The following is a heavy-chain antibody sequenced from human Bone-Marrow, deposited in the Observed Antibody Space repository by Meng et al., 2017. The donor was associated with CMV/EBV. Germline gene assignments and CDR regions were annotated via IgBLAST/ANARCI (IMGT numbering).Heavy chain of an antibody. V-gene: IGHV3-21*04. CDR2: ISSSSSYI. CDR1: GFTFSSYS. J-gene: IGHJ4*02. Sequence: ETLSLTCAASGFTFSSYSMNWVRQAPGKGLEWVSSISSSSSYIYYADSVKGRFTISRDNAKNSLYLQMNSLRAEDTAVYYCAKSLRGSKQYYFDYWGQGTLVTFSS. CDR3: AKSLRGSKQYYFDY. D-gene: IGHD1/OR15-1a*01.